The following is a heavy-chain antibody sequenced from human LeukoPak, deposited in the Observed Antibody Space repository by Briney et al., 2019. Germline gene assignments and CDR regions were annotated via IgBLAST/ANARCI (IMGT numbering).Heavy chain of an antibody. Sequence: GRSLRLSCAASGFTFSSYGMHWVRQAPGKGLEWVAVISYDGSNKYYADSVKGRFTISRDNSKNTLYLQMNSLRAEDTAVSYCAKRMLRYYDSSGSPGWFDPWGQGTLVTVSS. CDR3: AKRMLRYYDSSGSPGWFDP. J-gene: IGHJ5*02. CDR2: ISYDGSNK. CDR1: GFTFSSYG. V-gene: IGHV3-30*18. D-gene: IGHD3-22*01.